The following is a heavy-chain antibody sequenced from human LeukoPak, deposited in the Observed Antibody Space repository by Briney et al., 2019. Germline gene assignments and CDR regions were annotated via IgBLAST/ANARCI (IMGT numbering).Heavy chain of an antibody. J-gene: IGHJ5*02. CDR1: GGSFSGYY. CDR2: INHSGST. V-gene: IGHV4-34*01. Sequence: SETLSLTCAVYGGSFSGYYWSWIRQRPGKGLECVGEINHSGSTNYNPSLKSRVTISVDTSKNQFSLKLSSVTAADTAVYYCARGMVVAATPNWFDPWGQGTLVTVSS. D-gene: IGHD2-15*01. CDR3: ARGMVVAATPNWFDP.